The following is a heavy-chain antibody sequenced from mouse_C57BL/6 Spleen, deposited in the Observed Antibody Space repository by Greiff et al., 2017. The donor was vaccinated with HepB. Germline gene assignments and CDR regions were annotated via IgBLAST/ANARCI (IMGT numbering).Heavy chain of an antibody. Sequence: QVQLQQSGPELVKPGASVKISCKASGYAFSSSWMNWVKQRPGKGLEWIGRIYPGDGDTNYNGKFKGKATLTADKSSSTAYMQLSSLTSEDSAVYFCARGLTYYGRLDYWGQGTTLTVSS. CDR3: ARGLTYYGRLDY. CDR1: GYAFSSSW. V-gene: IGHV1-82*01. J-gene: IGHJ2*01. D-gene: IGHD1-1*01. CDR2: IYPGDGDT.